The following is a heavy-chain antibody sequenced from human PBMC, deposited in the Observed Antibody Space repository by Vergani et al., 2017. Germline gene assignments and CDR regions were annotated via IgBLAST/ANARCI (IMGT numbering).Heavy chain of an antibody. D-gene: IGHD1-14*01. Sequence: VQLVQSGADMKKPGSSVKVSCKSSGGNFGSFGFSWVRQAPGQGLEWMGRSVPILDITNYAQMFMGRVSITADKSTGTLYLDLSDLSSADTAMYYFARDRTKTTDDAFDIWCQGTLFSFSS. J-gene: IGHJ3*02. CDR3: ARDRTKTTDDAFDI. V-gene: IGHV1-69*09. CDR1: GGNFGSFG. CDR2: SVPILDIT.